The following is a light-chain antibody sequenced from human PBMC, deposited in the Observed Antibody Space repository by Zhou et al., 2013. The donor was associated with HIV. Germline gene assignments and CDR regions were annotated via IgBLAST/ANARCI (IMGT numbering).Light chain of an antibody. Sequence: IQLTQSPSSLSASVGDRVTITCRASQSISSYLNWYQQKPGKAPKLLIYDASNLETGVPSRFSGSGSGTDFTFTISSLQPEDIATYYCQQYDNLPLTFGGGTKVEIK. CDR1: QSISSY. CDR2: DAS. V-gene: IGKV1-33*01. J-gene: IGKJ4*01. CDR3: QQYDNLPLT.